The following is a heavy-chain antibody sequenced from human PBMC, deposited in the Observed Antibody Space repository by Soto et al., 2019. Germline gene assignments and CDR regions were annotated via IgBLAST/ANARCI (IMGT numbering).Heavy chain of an antibody. Sequence: EVQLLESGGGLVQPGGSLRLSCAASGFTFSSYAMSWVRQAPGKGLEWVSVISGGGSSTYYADSVKGRFTISRDNSKKTLYVQMNSLRAEDTAVYYCAKMSDFWSGSPTYHFDYWGQGTQVTVSS. D-gene: IGHD3-3*01. V-gene: IGHV3-23*01. CDR1: GFTFSSYA. J-gene: IGHJ4*02. CDR3: AKMSDFWSGSPTYHFDY. CDR2: ISGGGSST.